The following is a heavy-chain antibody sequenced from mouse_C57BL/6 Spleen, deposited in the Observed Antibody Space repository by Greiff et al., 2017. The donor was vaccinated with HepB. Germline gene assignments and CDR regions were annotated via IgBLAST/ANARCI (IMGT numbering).Heavy chain of an antibody. CDR2: ISGGGGNT. Sequence: EVKLMESGGGLVKPGGSLKLSCAASGFTFSSYTMSWVRQTPEKRLEWVATISGGGGNTYYPDSVKGRFTISRDNAKNTLYLQMSSLRSEDTALYYCARGGGNFYAMDYWGQGTSVTVSS. CDR1: GFTFSSYT. D-gene: IGHD2-1*01. J-gene: IGHJ4*01. V-gene: IGHV5-9*01. CDR3: ARGGGNFYAMDY.